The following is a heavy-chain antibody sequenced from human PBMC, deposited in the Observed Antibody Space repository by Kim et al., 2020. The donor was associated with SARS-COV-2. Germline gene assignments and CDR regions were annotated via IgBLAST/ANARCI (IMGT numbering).Heavy chain of an antibody. CDR3: ARDRDDYGDPRHYSAMD. CDR1: GFTFSSYS. D-gene: IGHD4-17*01. Sequence: GGSPRLSCAASGFTFSSYSMSWVRQAPGKGLEWISFISSGSDSIYYADSVKGRFTISRDNAKNSLYLQMNSLRAEDTAVYYCARDRDDYGDPRHYSAMD. CDR2: ISSGSDSI. V-gene: IGHV3-48*01. J-gene: IGHJ6*01.